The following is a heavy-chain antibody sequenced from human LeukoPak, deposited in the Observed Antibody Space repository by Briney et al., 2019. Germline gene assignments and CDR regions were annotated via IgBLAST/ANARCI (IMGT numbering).Heavy chain of an antibody. Sequence: SQTLSLTCTVSGGSISSGSYYWSWIRQPGGKGLEWSGRIYIRGSTKYNPSLKSRVTMSVDTSKNQFSLKLSSVTAADTAVYYCAGLYGSGSYYGYWGQGTLVTVSS. D-gene: IGHD3-10*01. J-gene: IGHJ4*02. V-gene: IGHV4-61*02. CDR3: AGLYGSGSYYGY. CDR2: IYIRGST. CDR1: GGSISSGSYY.